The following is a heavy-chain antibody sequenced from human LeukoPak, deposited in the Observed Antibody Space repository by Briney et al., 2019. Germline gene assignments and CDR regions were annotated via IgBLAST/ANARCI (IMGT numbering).Heavy chain of an antibody. V-gene: IGHV3-23*01. D-gene: IGHD3-16*01. CDR1: GYTFSNSA. Sequence: GGSLRLSCAASGYTFSNSAMGWVRPAPGKGLEWVSSISDSGSGTFYPDSVKGRFTISRDNSKNMLYLQMNSLRIDDTAVYYCAKRQLRGDSSYYFDYWGPGTLVTVSS. CDR2: ISDSGSGT. J-gene: IGHJ4*02. CDR3: AKRQLRGDSSYYFDY.